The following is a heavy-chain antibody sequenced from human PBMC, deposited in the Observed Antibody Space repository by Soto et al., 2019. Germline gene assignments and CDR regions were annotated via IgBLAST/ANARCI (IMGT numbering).Heavy chain of an antibody. D-gene: IGHD6-13*01. CDR2: ISGSGGST. CDR1: GFTFSSYA. V-gene: IGHV3-23*01. J-gene: IGHJ6*02. Sequence: PGGSLRLSCAASGFTFSSYAMSWVRQAPGKGLEWVSAISGSGGSTYYADSVKGRFTISRDNSKNTLYLQMNSLRAEDTAVYYCAKELAYSSSQALDYYDYYGMDVWGQGTTVTVSS. CDR3: AKELAYSSSQALDYYDYYGMDV.